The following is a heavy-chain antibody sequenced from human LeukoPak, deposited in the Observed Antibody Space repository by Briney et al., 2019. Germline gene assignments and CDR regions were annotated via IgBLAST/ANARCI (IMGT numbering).Heavy chain of an antibody. D-gene: IGHD3-10*01. CDR1: GGSFSGYY. J-gene: IGHJ6*03. CDR3: ARDAQDSIRARYYYYMDV. V-gene: IGHV4-34*01. CDR2: INHSGST. Sequence: PSETLSLTCTVSGGSFSGYYWSWIRQPPGKGLEWIGEINHSGSTNYNPSLKSRVTISVDTSKNQFSLKLSSVTAADTAVYYCARDAQDSIRARYYYYMDVWGKGTTVTVSS.